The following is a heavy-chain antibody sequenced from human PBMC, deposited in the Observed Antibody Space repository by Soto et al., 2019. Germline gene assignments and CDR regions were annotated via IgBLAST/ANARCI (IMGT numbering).Heavy chain of an antibody. Sequence: EVQLVESGGGLVQPGGSLRLSCAASGFTFSSYSMNWVRQAPGKGLEWVSYISSSSSTIYYADSVKGRFTISRDNAKNSLYLQMNSLRDEDTAVYYCATTPVAGEYYYYYYGMDVWGQGTTVTVSS. CDR3: ATTPVAGEYYYYYYGMDV. D-gene: IGHD6-19*01. CDR1: GFTFSSYS. J-gene: IGHJ6*02. V-gene: IGHV3-48*02. CDR2: ISSSSSTI.